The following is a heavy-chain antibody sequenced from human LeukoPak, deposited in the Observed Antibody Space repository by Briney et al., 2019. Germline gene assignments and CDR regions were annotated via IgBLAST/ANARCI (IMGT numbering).Heavy chain of an antibody. CDR2: INTNTGNP. CDR3: ARDHVSSGWYLFGRLGSYYYMDV. V-gene: IGHV7-4-1*02. Sequence: ASVKVSCKASGYTFTSYAMNWVRQAPGQGLEWMGWINTNTGNPTYAQGFTGRFVFSLDTSVSTAYLQISSLKAEDTAVYYCARDHVSSGWYLFGRLGSYYYMDVWGKGTTVIVSS. D-gene: IGHD6-19*01. CDR1: GYTFTSYA. J-gene: IGHJ6*03.